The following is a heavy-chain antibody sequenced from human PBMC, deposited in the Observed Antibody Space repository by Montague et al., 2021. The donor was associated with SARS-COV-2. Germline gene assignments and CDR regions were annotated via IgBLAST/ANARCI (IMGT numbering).Heavy chain of an antibody. D-gene: IGHD6-19*01. J-gene: IGHJ4*02. CDR2: IYYSGST. Sequence: SETLSLTCTVSGGSISSNNYYWDWIRQPPGKGLEWIGSIYYSGSTYYXXXLKSRVTISVDTSKNQFSLKLSSVTAADTAVYYCARQRRGGLVSTPRFFDYWGQGTLVTVSS. CDR3: ARQRRGGLVSTPRFFDY. V-gene: IGHV4-39*01. CDR1: GGSISSNNYY.